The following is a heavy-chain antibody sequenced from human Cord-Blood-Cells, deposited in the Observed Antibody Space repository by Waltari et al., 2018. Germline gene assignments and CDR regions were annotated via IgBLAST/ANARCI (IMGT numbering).Heavy chain of an antibody. V-gene: IGHV1-3*01. CDR1: GYTFTSYA. CDR3: ARAKSSSSRFDY. D-gene: IGHD6-6*01. Sequence: QVQLVQSGAEVKKPGASVKVSCKASGYTFTSYAMHWVRQAPGQRLEWMGWINAGNGNTKYAQKFQGRVTITRDTSASTAYMELSSVRSEETAVYYCARAKSSSSRFDYWGQGTLVTVSS. J-gene: IGHJ4*02. CDR2: INAGNGNT.